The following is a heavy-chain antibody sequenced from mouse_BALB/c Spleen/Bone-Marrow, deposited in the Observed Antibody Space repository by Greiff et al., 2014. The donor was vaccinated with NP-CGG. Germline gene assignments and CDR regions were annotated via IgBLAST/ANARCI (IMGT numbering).Heavy chain of an antibody. CDR2: IDPASGNT. CDR1: GFNIKDTY. J-gene: IGHJ2*01. V-gene: IGHV14-3*02. D-gene: IGHD1-1*01. Sequence: EVKLVESGAALVKPGASVKLSCTASGFNIKDTYMHWVKQRPEQGLEWIGRIDPASGNTKYDPKFQGKATITADTSSNTAYLQLSSLTSEDTAVYYCANYYYGSHFDYWGQGTTLTVSS. CDR3: ANYYYGSHFDY.